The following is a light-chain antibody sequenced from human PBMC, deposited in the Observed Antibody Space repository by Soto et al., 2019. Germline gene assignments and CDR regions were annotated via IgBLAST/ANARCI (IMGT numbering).Light chain of an antibody. CDR2: DAS. V-gene: IGKV3-11*01. CDR1: QSVSYS. J-gene: IGKJ4*01. CDR3: QQHSSWPRT. Sequence: EIVLTPSPATLSLSQRERATLSCRASQSVSYSLAWYQQRPGQAPRLLIYDASSRATGISARFSGSGSGTDFTLTISSLEPEDFAVYLCQQHSSWPRTFGGGSKVDIK.